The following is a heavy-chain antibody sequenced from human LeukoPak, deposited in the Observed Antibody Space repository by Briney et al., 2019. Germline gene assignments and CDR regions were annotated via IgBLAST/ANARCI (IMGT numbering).Heavy chain of an antibody. Sequence: GSLRLSCAASGFIFSDYYMTWIRQAPGKGLEWVSYVTSSGGHMYYADSAKGRFTISRDNAKNSLDLQMNSLRAEDTAVYYCARDLGQYYDTSDNWFDPWGQGTLVTVSS. CDR3: ARDLGQYYDTSDNWFDP. CDR1: GFIFSDYY. CDR2: VTSSGGHM. V-gene: IGHV3-11*04. J-gene: IGHJ5*02. D-gene: IGHD3-22*01.